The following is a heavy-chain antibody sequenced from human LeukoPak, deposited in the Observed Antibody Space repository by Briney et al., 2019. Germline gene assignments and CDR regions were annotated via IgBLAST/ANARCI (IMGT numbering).Heavy chain of an antibody. CDR3: ARDRYSGYDLAAAPIDYYYYGMDV. D-gene: IGHD5-12*01. V-gene: IGHV6-1*01. J-gene: IGHJ6*02. CDR1: GDSVSSNSAA. CDR2: TYYRSKWYN. Sequence: SQTLSLTCAISGDSVSSNSAAWNWIRQSPSRGLEWLGRTYYRSKWYNDYAVSVKSRITINPDTSKNQFSLQLDSVTPEDTAVYYCARDRYSGYDLAAAPIDYYYYGMDVWGQGTTVTVSS.